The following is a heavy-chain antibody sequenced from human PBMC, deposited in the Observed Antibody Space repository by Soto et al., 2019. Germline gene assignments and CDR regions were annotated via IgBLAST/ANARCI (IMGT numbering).Heavy chain of an antibody. Sequence: SETLSLTCTVSGGSMSSSSYYWGWIRQPPGKGLEWIANMYFSGFYSGSTSYNPSLKSRVTISVDTSKNQFSLQVSSVTAADTAVYYCARGFDILTFGFCLGYWGQGTLVTVSS. CDR1: GGSMSSSSYY. V-gene: IGHV4-39*01. CDR3: ARGFDILTFGFCLGY. J-gene: IGHJ4*02. D-gene: IGHD3-9*01. CDR2: MYFSGFYSGST.